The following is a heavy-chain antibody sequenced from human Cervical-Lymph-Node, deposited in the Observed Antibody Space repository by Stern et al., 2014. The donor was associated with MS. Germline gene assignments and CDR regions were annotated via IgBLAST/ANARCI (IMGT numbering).Heavy chain of an antibody. D-gene: IGHD2-15*01. Sequence: VQLVQSGAEVKKPGASVKVSCKASGYTFTSYGISWVRQAPGQGLEWMGWISAYHGNTNYAQKLQGRVTMTTDTSTSTAYMELRSLRSDDTAVYYCARDKVVVVAATPMGYWGQGTLVTVSS. CDR2: ISAYHGNT. CDR1: GYTFTSYG. CDR3: ARDKVVVVAATPMGY. J-gene: IGHJ4*02. V-gene: IGHV1-18*01.